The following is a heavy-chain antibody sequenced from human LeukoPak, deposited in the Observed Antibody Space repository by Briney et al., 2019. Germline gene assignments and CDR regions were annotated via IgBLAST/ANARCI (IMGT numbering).Heavy chain of an antibody. CDR3: ARDTAALPNYYYYMDV. Sequence: GASVKVSCKASGYTFTGYYMHWVRQAPGQGLEWMGWINPNSGGTNYAQKFQGRVTMTRDTSISTAYMELSRLRSDDTAVYYCARDTAALPNYYYYMDVWGKGTTVTVSS. CDR2: INPNSGGT. CDR1: GYTFTGYY. J-gene: IGHJ6*03. D-gene: IGHD4-17*01. V-gene: IGHV1-2*02.